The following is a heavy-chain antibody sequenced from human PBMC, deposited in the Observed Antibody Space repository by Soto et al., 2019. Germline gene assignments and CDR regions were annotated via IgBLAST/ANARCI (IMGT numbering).Heavy chain of an antibody. D-gene: IGHD3-3*01. J-gene: IGHJ4*02. V-gene: IGHV4-30-4*01. CDR1: GGSIRSGDYY. Sequence: QVQLQESGPGLVKPSQTLSLTCTVSGGSIRSGDYYWSWIRQPPGKGLEWIGYIHYSGRTYYNPYLMSRVTISVVTSKNQFSLKLSSVTAADTAVYYCARAQTYCDFGAAAAPREFDYWGRGTLVTVCS. CDR2: IHYSGRT. CDR3: ARAQTYCDFGAAAAPREFDY.